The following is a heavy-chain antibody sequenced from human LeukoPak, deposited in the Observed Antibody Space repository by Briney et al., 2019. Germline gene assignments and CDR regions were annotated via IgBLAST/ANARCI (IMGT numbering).Heavy chain of an antibody. CDR3: ARDLKAGIAARNFNY. CDR1: GFTVSSNY. CDR2: IYSGGST. V-gene: IGHV3-66*01. D-gene: IGHD6-13*01. J-gene: IGHJ4*02. Sequence: RAGGSLRLSCAASGFTVSSNYMSWVRQAPGKGLEWVSVIYSGGSTYYADSVKGRFTISRDNSKNPLYLQMNSLRAEDTAVYYCARDLKAGIAARNFNYWGQGTLVTVSS.